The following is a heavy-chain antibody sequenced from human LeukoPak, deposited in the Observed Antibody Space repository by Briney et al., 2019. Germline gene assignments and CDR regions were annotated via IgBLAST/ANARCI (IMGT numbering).Heavy chain of an antibody. J-gene: IGHJ5*02. V-gene: IGHV4-4*07. CDR3: AGVSGSRGWFDP. Sequence: SETLSLTCIISGGSISSFHWSWIRQPAGEGLEWIGRIDISGSTNYNPSLRGRVTMSVDTSKNQFSLKLTSVTAADSAMYYCAGVSGSRGWFDPWSQGTLVTVSS. D-gene: IGHD3-10*01. CDR1: GGSISSFH. CDR2: IDISGST.